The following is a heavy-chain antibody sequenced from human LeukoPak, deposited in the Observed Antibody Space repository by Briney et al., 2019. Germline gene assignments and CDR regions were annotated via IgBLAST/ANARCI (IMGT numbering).Heavy chain of an antibody. CDR3: ARGYHYDSSGYSALEAFDI. CDR1: GGSISSGGYY. D-gene: IGHD3-22*01. V-gene: IGHV4-31*03. Sequence: PSETLSLTCTVSGGSISSGGYYWSWIRQHPGTGLEWIGYIYYSGSTYYNPSLKSRVTISVDTSKNQFSLKLSSVTAADTAVYYCARGYHYDSSGYSALEAFDIWGQGTMVTVSS. J-gene: IGHJ3*02. CDR2: IYYSGST.